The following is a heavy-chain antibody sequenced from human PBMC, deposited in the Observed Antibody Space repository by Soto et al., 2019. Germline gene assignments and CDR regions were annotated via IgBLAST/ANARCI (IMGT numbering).Heavy chain of an antibody. CDR2: VYTGGGT. J-gene: IGHJ4*02. CDR3: ARGYDSLLH. CDR1: GGSISGYF. V-gene: IGHV4-4*07. D-gene: IGHD3-16*01. Sequence: PFETLSLTCPVSGGSISGYFWNWLRQPAGKGLEWIGRVYTGGGTSYNPPLQSRVSMSTDTSKSQFSLKLNSVTAADSAVYFCARGYDSLLHWGQGTLVTVSS.